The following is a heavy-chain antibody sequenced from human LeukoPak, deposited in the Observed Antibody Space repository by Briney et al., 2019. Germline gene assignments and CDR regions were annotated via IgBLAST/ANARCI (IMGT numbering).Heavy chain of an antibody. CDR1: GFTFSSYG. V-gene: IGHV3-33*01. CDR3: ATSYYGGYSYFDY. J-gene: IGHJ4*02. CDR2: IWYDGSNK. D-gene: IGHD4-17*01. Sequence: GGSLRLSCAASGFTFSSYGMHWARQAPGKGLEWVAVIWYDGSNKYYADSVKGRFTISRDNSKNTLYLQMDSLRAEDTAVYYCATSYYGGYSYFDYWGQGTLVTVSS.